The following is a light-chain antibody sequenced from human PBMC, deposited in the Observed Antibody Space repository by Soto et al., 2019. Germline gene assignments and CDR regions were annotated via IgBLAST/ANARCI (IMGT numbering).Light chain of an antibody. V-gene: IGKV1-39*01. Sequence: DIHMTQSPSSLSASVGYRFTITCRASQNVFTYLNWYQHKPGKAPELLIYAASSLQSGGPSRFSGSGSGTDFTLTVSNLHPEDFEPYYCQQSYNNPITFGQGTRLEIK. CDR2: AAS. J-gene: IGKJ5*01. CDR3: QQSYNNPIT. CDR1: QNVFTY.